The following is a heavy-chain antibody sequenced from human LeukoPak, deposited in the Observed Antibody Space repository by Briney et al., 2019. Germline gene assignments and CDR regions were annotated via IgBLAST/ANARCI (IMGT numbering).Heavy chain of an antibody. J-gene: IGHJ4*02. CDR1: VYTFTGNY. Sequence: ASVKVSCKASVYTFTGNYMHWVRQAPGQGLEWLGWVNPNNGGTNYAQKFQGRVTMTRDTSISTAYMELRGLRPDDTAIYYCARAPTTAFDYWGQGTLVTVSS. V-gene: IGHV1-2*02. D-gene: IGHD1-1*01. CDR3: ARAPTTAFDY. CDR2: VNPNNGGT.